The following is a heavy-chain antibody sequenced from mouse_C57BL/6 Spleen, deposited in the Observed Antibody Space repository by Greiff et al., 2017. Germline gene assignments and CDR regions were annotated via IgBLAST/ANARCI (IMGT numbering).Heavy chain of an antibody. CDR1: GYTFTSYW. Sequence: VQLQQSGAELVKPGASVKLSCKASGYTFTSYWMHWVKQRPGQGLEWIGMIHPNSGSTNYNEKFKSKATLTVDKSSSTAYMQLSSLTSEDAAVYYCARGYDYDGKDYWGQGTSVTVSS. D-gene: IGHD2-4*01. CDR3: ARGYDYDGKDY. V-gene: IGHV1-64*01. CDR2: IHPNSGST. J-gene: IGHJ4*01.